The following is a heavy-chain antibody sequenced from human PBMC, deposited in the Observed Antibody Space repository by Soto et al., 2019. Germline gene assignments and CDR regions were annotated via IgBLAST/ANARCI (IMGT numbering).Heavy chain of an antibody. CDR3: ARDEVGYCSSTSCYRSGYYYGMDV. Sequence: QVQLVQSGAEVKKPGASVKVSCKASGYTFTSYGISWVRQAPGQGLEWMGWISAYNGNTNYAQKLQGRVTMTTDTSTSTAXXEXRXXRSDDTAVYYCARDEVGYCSSTSCYRSGYYYGMDVWGQGTTVTVSS. CDR2: ISAYNGNT. CDR1: GYTFTSYG. V-gene: IGHV1-18*01. D-gene: IGHD2-2*01. J-gene: IGHJ6*02.